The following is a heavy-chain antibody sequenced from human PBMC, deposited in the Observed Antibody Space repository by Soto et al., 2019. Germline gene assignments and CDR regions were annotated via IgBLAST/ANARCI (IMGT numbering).Heavy chain of an antibody. CDR2: IDPSDSYT. Sequence: PGESLKISCKGSGYSFTSYWISWVRQMPGKGLEWMGRIDPSDSYTNYSPSFQGHVTISADKSISTAYLQWSSLKASDTAMYYCARLDGYSSSSGDYFDYWSQGTLVTVSS. CDR3: ARLDGYSSSSGDYFDY. V-gene: IGHV5-10-1*01. CDR1: GYSFTSYW. J-gene: IGHJ4*02. D-gene: IGHD6-6*01.